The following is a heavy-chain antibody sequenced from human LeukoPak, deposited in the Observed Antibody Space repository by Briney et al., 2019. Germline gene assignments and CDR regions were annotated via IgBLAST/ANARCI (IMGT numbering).Heavy chain of an antibody. J-gene: IGHJ4*02. D-gene: IGHD7-27*01. CDR3: GRGHWGLDY. Sequence: GGSLRLSCAASGFTFSDSYMTWIRQAPGKGLEWVSFISNTGDSIYYADSVKGRFTTSRDNAKSSLSLQMSSLRAEDTAVYYCGRGHWGLDYWGQGALVTVSS. V-gene: IGHV3-11*04. CDR1: GFTFSDSY. CDR2: ISNTGDSI.